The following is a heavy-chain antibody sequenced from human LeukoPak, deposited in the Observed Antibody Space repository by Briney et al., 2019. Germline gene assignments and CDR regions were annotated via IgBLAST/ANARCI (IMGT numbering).Heavy chain of an antibody. CDR1: GYTFTSYD. CDR3: ARGLEKSSLVYYYYYYGMDV. V-gene: IGHV1-8*01. D-gene: IGHD2-8*02. CDR2: MNPNSGNT. Sequence: GASVKVSCKASGYTFTSYDINWVRQATGQGLEWMGWMNPNSGNTGYAQKFQGRVTMTRNTSISTAYMELNSLRSEDTAVYYCARGLEKSSLVYYYYYYGMDVWGQGTTVTVSS. J-gene: IGHJ6*02.